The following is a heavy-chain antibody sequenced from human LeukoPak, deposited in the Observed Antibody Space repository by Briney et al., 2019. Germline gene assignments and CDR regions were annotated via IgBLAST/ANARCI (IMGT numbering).Heavy chain of an antibody. D-gene: IGHD6-13*01. Sequence: PSETLSLTCTVSRGSISSYYWSWIRQPPGKGLEWIGYIYYSGSTNYNPSLESRVTISVDPSKSQFSLKLASVSAADTAVYYRARGGSSSSLNHFDYWGQGTLVAVSS. CDR2: IYYSGST. J-gene: IGHJ4*02. CDR1: RGSISSYY. CDR3: ARGGSSSSLNHFDY. V-gene: IGHV4-59*01.